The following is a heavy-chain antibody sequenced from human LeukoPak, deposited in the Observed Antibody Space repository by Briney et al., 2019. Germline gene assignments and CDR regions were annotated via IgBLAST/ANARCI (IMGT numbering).Heavy chain of an antibody. CDR1: GFTFSLYA. D-gene: IGHD4-23*01. Sequence: PGGSLRLSCAASGFTFSLYAMSWVRQAPRKGLEWVSAVSGSGSTYYADSVKGRFTISRNNSKSTLYLQMNSLRAEDTAIYYCAKDPTTVVTPFNYWGQGTLVTVSS. CDR2: VSGSGST. V-gene: IGHV3-23*01. J-gene: IGHJ4*02. CDR3: AKDPTTVVTPFNY.